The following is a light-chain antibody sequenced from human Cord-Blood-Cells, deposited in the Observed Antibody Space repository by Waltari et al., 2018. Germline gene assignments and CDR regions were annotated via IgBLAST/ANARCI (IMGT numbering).Light chain of an antibody. CDR1: SSDVGSYNL. CDR2: EGS. Sequence: QSALTQPASVSGSPGQSITISCTGTSSDVGSYNLVSWYQQHPGKAPKIMIYEGSKRPSVVSNRFSGSKSGNTASLTISALQAEDEADYYCCSYAGSSTWVFGGGTKLTVL. CDR3: CSYAGSSTWV. J-gene: IGLJ3*02. V-gene: IGLV2-23*01.